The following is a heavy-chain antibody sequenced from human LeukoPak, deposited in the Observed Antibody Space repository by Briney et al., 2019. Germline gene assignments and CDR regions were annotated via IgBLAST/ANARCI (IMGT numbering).Heavy chain of an antibody. V-gene: IGHV1-18*01. D-gene: IGHD2-2*01. CDR2: ISAYNGNT. CDR1: GYTFTSYG. CDR3: ARPHAEYQLLSPLDP. Sequence: ASVKVSCTASGYTFTSYGISWVRQAPGQGLEWMGWISAYNGNTNYAQKLEGRVTMTTDTSTSTAYMEMRSLRSDDTAVYYCARPHAEYQLLSPLDPGGQGTLVTVSS. J-gene: IGHJ5*02.